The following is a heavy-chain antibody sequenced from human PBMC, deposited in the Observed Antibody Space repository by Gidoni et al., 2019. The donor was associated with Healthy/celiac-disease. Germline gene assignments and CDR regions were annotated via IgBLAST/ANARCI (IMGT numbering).Heavy chain of an antibody. J-gene: IGHJ4*02. CDR1: GYSFTGYY. D-gene: IGHD6-19*01. CDR3: ARVLGSGLYPY. Sequence: QVQLVQSGAAVKKTGASVKVTCKASGYSFTGYYMHWVRQAPGQGIEWMGCINPNSGGTNYAKKFQGRVTMTRDTSISPAYMELSRLRSDDTAVDSCARVLGSGLYPYWGQGTLVTVSS. CDR2: INPNSGGT. V-gene: IGHV1-2*02.